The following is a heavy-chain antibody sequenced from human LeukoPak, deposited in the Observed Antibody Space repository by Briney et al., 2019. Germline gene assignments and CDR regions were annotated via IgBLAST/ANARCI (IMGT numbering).Heavy chain of an antibody. J-gene: IGHJ6*03. D-gene: IGHD3-3*01. CDR1: GFTFSSYA. V-gene: IGHV3-30-3*01. Sequence: PGGSLRLSCAASGFTFSSYAMHWVRQAPGKGLEWVAVISYDGSNKYYADSVKGRFTISRDNSKNTLYLQMNSLRAEDTAVYYCARDSLESNYYYMDVWGKGTTVTVSS. CDR2: ISYDGSNK. CDR3: ARDSLESNYYYMDV.